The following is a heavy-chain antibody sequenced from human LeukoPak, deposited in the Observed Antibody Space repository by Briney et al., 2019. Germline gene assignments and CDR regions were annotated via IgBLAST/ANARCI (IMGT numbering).Heavy chain of an antibody. CDR3: ARGYSSGLHFDY. Sequence: GGSLRLSCAASGFTRSSYWMHWVRQVPGKGLVWVSRIKSDGSDTTYADSVKGRFTISRDNAKNTLYLQMNSLRAEDTAVYYCARGYSSGLHFDYWGQGTLVTVSS. V-gene: IGHV3-74*03. CDR1: GFTRSSYW. D-gene: IGHD6-19*01. J-gene: IGHJ4*02. CDR2: IKSDGSDT.